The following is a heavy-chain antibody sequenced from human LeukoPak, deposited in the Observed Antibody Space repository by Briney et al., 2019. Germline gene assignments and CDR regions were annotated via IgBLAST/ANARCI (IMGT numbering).Heavy chain of an antibody. CDR3: ARDDTGNSGHFDL. D-gene: IGHD1-1*01. V-gene: IGHV3-48*02. J-gene: IGHJ2*01. Sequence: GGSLRLSCAASGFTFSNYNMNWVRQAPRKGLEWVSYISSSSDTVFYPDSVKGRFTISRDNAKNSLYLQMYRLRDDDTAVYYCARDDTGNSGHFDLWGRGTLVTVSS. CDR2: ISSSSDTV. CDR1: GFTFSNYN.